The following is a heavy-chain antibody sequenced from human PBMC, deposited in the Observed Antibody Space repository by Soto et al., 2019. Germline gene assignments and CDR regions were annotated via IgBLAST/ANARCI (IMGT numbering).Heavy chain of an antibody. D-gene: IGHD6-19*01. CDR3: ARAGDTSGPVALGY. V-gene: IGHV4-30-2*01. CDR2: IYHSGST. Sequence: PSETMPLTCAVSGGSIRGGGSSCSCIRQPPGKGLEWIGYIYHSGSTYYNPSLKSRVTISVDRSKNQFSLKLSSVTAADTAVYYCARAGDTSGPVALGYWGQGTLVTVSS. CDR1: GGSIRGGGSS. J-gene: IGHJ4*02.